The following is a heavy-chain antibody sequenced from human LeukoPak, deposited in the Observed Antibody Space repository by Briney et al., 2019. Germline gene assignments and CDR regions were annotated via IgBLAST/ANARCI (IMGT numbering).Heavy chain of an antibody. CDR3: ARGAEWELLSGY. CDR1: GYTFTSYG. Sequence: ASVKVSCKASGYTFTSYGISWVRQAPGQGLEWMGWISAYNGNTNYAQKLQGRVTMTRDTSINTAYMELSRLRSDDTAVYYCARGAEWELLSGYWGQGTLVTVSS. CDR2: ISAYNGNT. J-gene: IGHJ4*02. D-gene: IGHD1-26*01. V-gene: IGHV1-18*01.